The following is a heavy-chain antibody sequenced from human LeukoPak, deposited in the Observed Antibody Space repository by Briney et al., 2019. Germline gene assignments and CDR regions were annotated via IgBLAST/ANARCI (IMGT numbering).Heavy chain of an antibody. D-gene: IGHD5-12*01. CDR3: ARVGSGYDPPHVISPGYYYYGMDV. CDR1: GGSISSSSYY. Sequence: SETLSLTCTVSGGSISSSSYYWGWIRQPPGKGLEWIGSIYYSGSTYYNPSLKSRVTISVDSSKNQFSLKLSSVTAADTAVYYCARVGSGYDPPHVISPGYYYYGMDVWGQGTTVTVSS. J-gene: IGHJ6*02. V-gene: IGHV4-39*07. CDR2: IYYSGST.